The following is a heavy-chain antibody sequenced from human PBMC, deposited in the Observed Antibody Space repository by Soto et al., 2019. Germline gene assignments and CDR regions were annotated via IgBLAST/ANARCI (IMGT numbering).Heavy chain of an antibody. V-gene: IGHV3-30*18. J-gene: IGHJ6*03. CDR2: ISYDGSNK. CDR3: AKNKYYSSSLYYYYYMDV. D-gene: IGHD6-13*01. Sequence: GGSLRLSCAASGFTFSSYGMHWVRQAPGKGLEWVAVISYDGSNKYYADSVKGRFTISRDNSKNTLYLQMNSLRAEDTAVYYCAKNKYYSSSLYYYYYMDVWGKGTTVTVSS. CDR1: GFTFSSYG.